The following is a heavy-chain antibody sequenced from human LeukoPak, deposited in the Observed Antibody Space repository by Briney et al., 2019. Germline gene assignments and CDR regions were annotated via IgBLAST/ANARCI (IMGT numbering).Heavy chain of an antibody. CDR3: ARVPDFIARPCDS. D-gene: IGHD2-21*01. J-gene: IGHJ4*02. CDR1: GESFSGNY. Sequence: SETLSLTCAVYGESFSGNYWTLIRLTPGRGLEWIGESSPTGDITGYNPSLKGRATISVDPSRKQFSLKLTSVTAADTGVYYCARVPDFIARPCDSWGPGTLVTVSS. V-gene: IGHV4-34*01. CDR2: SSPTGDIT.